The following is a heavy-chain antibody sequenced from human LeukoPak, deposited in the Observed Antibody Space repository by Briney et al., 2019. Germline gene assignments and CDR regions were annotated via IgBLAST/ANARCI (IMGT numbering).Heavy chain of an antibody. D-gene: IGHD2-8*01. Sequence: GGSLRLSCAASGFTFSTYAMAWVRQAPGKGLEWVSSVSDGGSDTYYADSVKGRFTISRDNSRNTLFLQMHSLRAEDTAAYYCVKRPSESCTSGECYFDSWGQGTLVTVSS. CDR2: VSDGGSDT. CDR1: GFTFSTYA. V-gene: IGHV3-23*01. J-gene: IGHJ4*02. CDR3: VKRPSESCTSGECYFDS.